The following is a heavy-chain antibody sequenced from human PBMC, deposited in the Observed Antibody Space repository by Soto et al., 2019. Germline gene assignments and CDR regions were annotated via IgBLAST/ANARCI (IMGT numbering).Heavy chain of an antibody. V-gene: IGHV3-53*02. J-gene: IGHJ3*02. Sequence: EVQLVETGGGLIQPGGSLRLSCAASGFTVSSNYMSWVRQAPGKGLEWVSVIYSGGSTYYADSVKGRFTISRDNSKNTMYLQMNSLRAEDTAVYYCARDMLYSSGWSGAFDIWGQGTMVTVSS. CDR1: GFTVSSNY. CDR3: ARDMLYSSGWSGAFDI. D-gene: IGHD6-19*01. CDR2: IYSGGST.